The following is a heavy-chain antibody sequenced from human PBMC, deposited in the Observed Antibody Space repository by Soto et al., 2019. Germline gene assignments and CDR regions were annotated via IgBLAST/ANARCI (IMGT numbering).Heavy chain of an antibody. V-gene: IGHV3-23*01. CDR3: AKDEAITMVRGPIDY. Sequence: GGSLRLSCAASGFTFSSYAMSWVRQAPGKGLEWVSAISGSGGSTYYADSGKGRFTISRDNSKNTLYLQMNSLRAEDTAVYYCAKDEAITMVRGPIDYWGQGTLVTVSS. D-gene: IGHD3-10*01. J-gene: IGHJ4*02. CDR2: ISGSGGST. CDR1: GFTFSSYA.